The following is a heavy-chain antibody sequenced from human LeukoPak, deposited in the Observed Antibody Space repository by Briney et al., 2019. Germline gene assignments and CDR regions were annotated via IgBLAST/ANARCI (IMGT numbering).Heavy chain of an antibody. CDR2: ISSNGGST. D-gene: IGHD1-26*01. Sequence: GGSLELSCAASGFTFSSYAMHWVRQAPGKGLENVSAISSNGGSTYYANSVKGRFTISRDNSKNTLYLQMGSLRAEDMAVYYCARDFDGSLDYWGQGTLVTVSS. V-gene: IGHV3-64*01. CDR3: ARDFDGSLDY. CDR1: GFTFSSYA. J-gene: IGHJ4*02.